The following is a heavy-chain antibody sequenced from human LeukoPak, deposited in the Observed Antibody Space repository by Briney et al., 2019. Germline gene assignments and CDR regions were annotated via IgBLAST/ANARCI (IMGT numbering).Heavy chain of an antibody. J-gene: IGHJ4*02. Sequence: PGGSLRLSCAASGFTFSSYWMHWVRQAPGKGLEWVSGINWNGGSTGYADSVKGRFTISRDNAKNSLYLQMNSLRAEDTALYYCARAPTGTTLAVYFDYWGQGTLVTVSS. CDR2: INWNGGST. CDR3: ARAPTGTTLAVYFDY. CDR1: GFTFSSYW. D-gene: IGHD1-1*01. V-gene: IGHV3-20*04.